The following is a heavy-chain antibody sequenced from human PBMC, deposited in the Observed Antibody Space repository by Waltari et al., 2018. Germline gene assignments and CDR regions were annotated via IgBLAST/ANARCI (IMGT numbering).Heavy chain of an antibody. CDR1: GYTFTDYY. J-gene: IGHJ4*02. Sequence: QVQLVQSGAEVKKPGASVKVSCKASGYTFTDYYMHWVRQAPGQGLEWMGRINPNRGGTNDTQKVQGRVTMTRDTSSSTAYMELSRLRSDDTAVYYCARGGPAIFGVLITKRFDYWGQGTLVTVSS. D-gene: IGHD3-3*01. CDR2: INPNRGGT. CDR3: ARGGPAIFGVLITKRFDY. V-gene: IGHV1-2*06.